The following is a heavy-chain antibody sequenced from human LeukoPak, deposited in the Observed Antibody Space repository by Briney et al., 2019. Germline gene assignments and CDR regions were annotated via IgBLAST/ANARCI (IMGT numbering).Heavy chain of an antibody. J-gene: IGHJ4*02. V-gene: IGHV4-59*01. CDR3: ARGHSYYDNSGYSGIDY. CDR2: IYYSGTT. D-gene: IGHD3-22*01. Sequence: SETLSLTCTVSGGSISRYYWNWIRQPPGKGLEWVGYIYYSGTTNYNPSLKSRVTISVDTSKNQFSLKLSSVTAADTAVYYCARGHSYYDNSGYSGIDYWGQGTLITVSS. CDR1: GGSISRYY.